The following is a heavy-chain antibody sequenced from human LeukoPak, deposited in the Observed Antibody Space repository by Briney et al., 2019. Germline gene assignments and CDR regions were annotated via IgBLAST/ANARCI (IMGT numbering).Heavy chain of an antibody. CDR1: GGSVSSGSYY. V-gene: IGHV4-61*01. D-gene: IGHD1-14*01. CDR3: ARLQRTFDAFDI. J-gene: IGHJ3*02. CDR2: IYYSGTT. Sequence: PSETLSLTCTVSGGSVSSGSYYWSWIRQPPGKGLEWIGYIYYSGTTNYNPSLKSRVTISVDTSKNQFSLKLSSVTAADAAVYYCARLQRTFDAFDIWGQGTMDRVSS.